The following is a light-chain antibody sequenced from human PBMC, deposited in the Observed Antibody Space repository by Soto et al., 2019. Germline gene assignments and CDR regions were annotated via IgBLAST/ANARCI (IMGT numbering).Light chain of an antibody. V-gene: IGLV1-40*01. CDR1: SSNIGAYYD. Sequence: QSALTQSASVSGAPGQRVTISCTGSSSNIGAYYDVHWYQQVPGTAPKLLIFSNTNRPSGVPDRFSGSKSGTSASLAITGLQAEDEADYYCQSYDTSLRDYVFGTGTKVTVL. CDR2: SNT. J-gene: IGLJ1*01. CDR3: QSYDTSLRDYV.